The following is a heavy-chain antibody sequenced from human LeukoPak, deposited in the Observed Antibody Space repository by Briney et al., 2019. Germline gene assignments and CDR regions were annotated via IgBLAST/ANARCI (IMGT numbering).Heavy chain of an antibody. D-gene: IGHD5-24*01. CDR3: ARVRDGYQNHAWDY. CDR2: IKMEVSTT. Sequence: PGGSLRLFCAASGFTFSNYWMHWARHAPGKGLVWVLRIKMEVSTTIYAHCVKGRFTLSRDNAKNTLYLQMDSLRAEDTAVDYCARVRDGYQNHAWDYWGQGTLVTVSS. J-gene: IGHJ4*02. CDR1: GFTFSNYW. V-gene: IGHV3-74*01.